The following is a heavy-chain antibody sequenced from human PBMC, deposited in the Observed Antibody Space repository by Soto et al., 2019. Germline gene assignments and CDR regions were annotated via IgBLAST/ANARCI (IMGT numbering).Heavy chain of an antibody. V-gene: IGHV1-18*01. CDR3: ARVGPYLMSPSSYGVKNWFDP. CDR1: GYTFTSYG. J-gene: IGHJ5*02. CDR2: ITAYNGNT. Sequence: ASVKVSCKASGYTFTSYGISWVRQAPGRGLEWMGWITAYNGNTNYAQKHQGRVTMTTDTSTSTAYMEMRSLRSDDTAGNYCARVGPYLMSPSSYGVKNWFDPGAREPR. D-gene: IGHD2-2*01.